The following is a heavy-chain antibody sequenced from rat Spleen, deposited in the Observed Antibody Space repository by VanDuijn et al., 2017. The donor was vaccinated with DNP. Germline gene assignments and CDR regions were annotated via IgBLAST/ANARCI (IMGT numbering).Heavy chain of an antibody. V-gene: IGHV5-20*01. J-gene: IGHJ2*01. CDR2: IRFDGGST. Sequence: EVQLVESGGGLVQPGRSLKLSCAASGFTFSDYYMAWVRQAPTKGLEWVAYIRFDGGSTYYGDSVKGRFTISRDNAKTTLYLQVNSLRSEDTATDYVLRSKRGTRWYYFDYWGQGVMVTVSA. CDR3: LRSKRGTRWYYFDY. CDR1: GFTFSDYY. D-gene: IGHD1-1*01.